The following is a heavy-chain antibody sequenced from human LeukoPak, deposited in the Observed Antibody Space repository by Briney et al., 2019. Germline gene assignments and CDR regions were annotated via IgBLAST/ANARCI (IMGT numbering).Heavy chain of an antibody. CDR1: GYSISSGYY. Sequence: SETLSLTCTVSGYSISSGYYWGWIRQPPGKGLEWIGSIYHSGSTYYNPSLKSRVTISVDTSKNQFSLKLSSVTAAGTAVYYCARHQQLRAAFDIWGQGTMVTVSS. CDR2: IYHSGST. V-gene: IGHV4-38-2*02. D-gene: IGHD2-2*01. CDR3: ARHQQLRAAFDI. J-gene: IGHJ3*02.